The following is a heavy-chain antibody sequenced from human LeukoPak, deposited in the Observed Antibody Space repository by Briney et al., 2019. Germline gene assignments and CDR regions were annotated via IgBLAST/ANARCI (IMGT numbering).Heavy chain of an antibody. V-gene: IGHV5-51*01. CDR3: ARLREMATGGRRNWFDP. D-gene: IGHD5-24*01. J-gene: IGHJ5*02. Sequence: GEPLQISCQGSGYSFTSYWIGWVRPMPGKGLEWIGIIYPGDSDTRYSPSFQGQVTISADKSISTAYLQWNSLQASDTAMYYCARLREMATGGRRNWFDPWGQGTLVTVSS. CDR1: GYSFTSYW. CDR2: IYPGDSDT.